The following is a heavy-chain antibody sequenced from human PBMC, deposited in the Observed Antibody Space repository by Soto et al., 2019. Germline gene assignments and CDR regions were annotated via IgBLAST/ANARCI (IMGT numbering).Heavy chain of an antibody. D-gene: IGHD3-22*01. Sequence: EVQLLESGGGLVQPGGSLRLSCAASGFTFSTYAMSWVRQAPGKGLEWVSAISGSGSNTYYADSVKGRFTISRDDSKSTLYLQMNSLGPDDTAVYYCAKLPWGFNYYDRSDYRATDNDAFDIWGQGTMVTVSS. CDR3: AKLPWGFNYYDRSDYRATDNDAFDI. CDR2: ISGSGSNT. V-gene: IGHV3-23*01. CDR1: GFTFSTYA. J-gene: IGHJ3*02.